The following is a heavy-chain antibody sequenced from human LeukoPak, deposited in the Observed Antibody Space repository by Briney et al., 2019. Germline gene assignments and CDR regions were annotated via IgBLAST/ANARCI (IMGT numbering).Heavy chain of an antibody. CDR1: GFTVSSNY. D-gene: IGHD2-2*01. V-gene: IGHV3-53*01. CDR2: IYSGGST. J-gene: IGHJ6*03. Sequence: GGSLRLSCAASGFTVSSNYMSWVRQAPGKGLEWVSVIYSGGSTYYADSVKGRFTISRDNSKNTLYLQMNSLRAEDTAVYYCARVKDEDCSSTSCYRYYYYYMDVWGKGTTVTVSS. CDR3: ARVKDEDCSSTSCYRYYYYYMDV.